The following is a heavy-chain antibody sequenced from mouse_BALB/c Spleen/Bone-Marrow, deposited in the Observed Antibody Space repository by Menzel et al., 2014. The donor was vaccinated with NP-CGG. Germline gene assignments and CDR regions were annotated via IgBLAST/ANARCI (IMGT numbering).Heavy chain of an antibody. D-gene: IGHD2-1*01. CDR1: GDSITSGY. V-gene: IGHV3-8*02. CDR3: ARSRDYYGNSHDY. J-gene: IGHJ2*01. CDR2: ISYSGST. Sequence: EVKLMESGPSLVKPSQTLSLTCSVTGDSITSGYWNWIRKFPGNKLEYMGYISYSGSTYYNPSLKSRISITRDTSKNXYYLQLNSVTTEDTATYYCARSRDYYGNSHDYWGQGTTLTVSS.